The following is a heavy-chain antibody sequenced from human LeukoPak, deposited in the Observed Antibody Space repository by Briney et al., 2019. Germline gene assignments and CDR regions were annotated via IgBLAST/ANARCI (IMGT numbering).Heavy chain of an antibody. V-gene: IGHV4-59*11. CDR2: IFSSGST. CDR1: GDSLSSHC. CDR3: VRSDDYWSGYYAD. Sequence: SETLSLTCSVSGDSLSSHCWSWIRQPQGKGLEWIGYIFSSGSTNYDLSFGSRVTISVATAKNQFSLRLTSVTAADTAVYYCVRSDDYWSGYYADWGQGILVTISS. J-gene: IGHJ4*02. D-gene: IGHD3-3*01.